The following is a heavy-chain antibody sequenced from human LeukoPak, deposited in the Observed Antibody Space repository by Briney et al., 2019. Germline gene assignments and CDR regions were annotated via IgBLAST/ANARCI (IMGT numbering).Heavy chain of an antibody. CDR3: ATDYVAATRDQAFQR. CDR1: AFSVSNFYY. V-gene: IGHV4-38-2*02. CDR2: MFHSGST. D-gene: IGHD1-26*01. J-gene: IGHJ1*01. Sequence: PSETLSLTCTVSAFSVSNFYYWAWIRQPPGKGLEWIGTMFHSGSTYYNPSLKSRVTISLDTSKTQFSLKLTSVTAADTAGYYCATDYVAATRDQAFQRWGQGTLVTVSS.